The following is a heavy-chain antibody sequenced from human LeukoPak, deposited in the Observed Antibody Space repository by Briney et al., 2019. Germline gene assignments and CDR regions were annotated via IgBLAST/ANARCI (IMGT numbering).Heavy chain of an antibody. CDR3: ARGGYWYFDL. D-gene: IGHD3-16*01. V-gene: IGHV4-59*01. Sequence: SETLSLTCTVSGGSISFYYWSWIRQPPGKGLEWIGYIYYSGSTNYNPSLKSRVTILVDTSKNQFSLKLSSVTAADTAMYYCARGGYWYFDLWGRGTLVTVSS. J-gene: IGHJ2*01. CDR2: IYYSGST. CDR1: GGSISFYY.